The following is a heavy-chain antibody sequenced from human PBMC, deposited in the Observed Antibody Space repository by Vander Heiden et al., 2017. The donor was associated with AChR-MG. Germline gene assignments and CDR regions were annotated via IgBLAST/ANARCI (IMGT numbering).Heavy chain of an antibody. CDR2: IYTSGST. CDR1: GGSISSGSYY. V-gene: IGHV4-61*02. CDR3: AREAGYSSSWYPPFFDY. J-gene: IGHJ4*02. Sequence: QVQLQESGPGLVKPSQTLSLTCTVSGGSISSGSYYWSWIRQPAGKVLEWIGRIYTSGSTNYNPSLKSRVTISVDTSKNQFSLKLSSVTAADTAVYYCAREAGYSSSWYPPFFDYWGQGTLVTVSS. D-gene: IGHD6-13*01.